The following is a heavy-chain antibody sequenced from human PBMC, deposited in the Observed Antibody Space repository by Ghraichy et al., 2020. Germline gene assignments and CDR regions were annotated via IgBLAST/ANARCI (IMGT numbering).Heavy chain of an antibody. J-gene: IGHJ3*02. CDR3: ARGATMVRGVIIPTNDAFDI. CDR2: IYHSGST. Sequence: SETLSLTCTVSGYSISSGYYWGWIRQPPGKGLEWIGSIYHSGSTYYNPSLKSRVTISVDTSKNQFSLKLSSVTAADTAVYYCARGATMVRGVIIPTNDAFDIWGQGTMVTVSS. D-gene: IGHD3-10*01. CDR1: GYSISSGYY. V-gene: IGHV4-38-2*02.